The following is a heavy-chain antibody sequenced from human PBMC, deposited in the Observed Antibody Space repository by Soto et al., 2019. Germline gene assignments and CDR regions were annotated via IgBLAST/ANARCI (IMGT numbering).Heavy chain of an antibody. V-gene: IGHV3-23*01. J-gene: IGHJ4*02. CDR2: ISGSGGST. Sequence: GGSLRLSCAASGFTFSSYAMSWVRQAPGKGLEWVSAISGSGGSTYYADSVKGRFTISRDNSKNTLYLQMNSLRAEDTAVYYCAKDNEGEYSSSSALYYFDYWGQGTLVTVSS. CDR3: AKDNEGEYSSSSALYYFDY. CDR1: GFTFSSYA. D-gene: IGHD6-6*01.